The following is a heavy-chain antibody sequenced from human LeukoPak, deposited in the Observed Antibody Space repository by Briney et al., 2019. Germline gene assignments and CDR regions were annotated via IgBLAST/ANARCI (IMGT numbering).Heavy chain of an antibody. CDR1: EFTFSSYA. D-gene: IGHD6-25*01. CDR3: ANIIRKYTSGYYYFDY. V-gene: IGHV3-30-3*01. Sequence: GGSLRLSCAASEFTFSSYAMHWVRQAPGKGLEWVAAISFDGNNEYYADSVKGRFTVSRDNSKNTLYLQMNSLRAEDTAVYYCANIIRKYTSGYYYFDYWGQGTLVTVSS. CDR2: ISFDGNNE. J-gene: IGHJ4*02.